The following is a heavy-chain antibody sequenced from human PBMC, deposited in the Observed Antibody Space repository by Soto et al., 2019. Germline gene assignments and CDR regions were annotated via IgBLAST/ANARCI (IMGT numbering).Heavy chain of an antibody. V-gene: IGHV5-51*01. CDR1: GNSFKSYS. J-gene: IGHJ6*03. Sequence: GESLQISCKGSGNSFKSYSIGWVRQMPVKEQEWMGIIYPGDSDTRYSPSFQGQVTISADKSISTAYLQWSSLKASDTAMYYCARAHYDFWSGYFTFEDKYSSYYYYMDVCDKGTTVIVP. CDR2: IYPGDSDT. D-gene: IGHD3-3*01. CDR3: ARAHYDFWSGYFTFEDKYSSYYYYMDV.